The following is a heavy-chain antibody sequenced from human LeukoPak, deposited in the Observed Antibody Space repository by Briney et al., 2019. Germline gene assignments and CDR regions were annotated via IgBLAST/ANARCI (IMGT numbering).Heavy chain of an antibody. D-gene: IGHD2-2*02. V-gene: IGHV3-30*02. J-gene: IGHJ3*02. CDR3: AKDLLAYTMAAFDI. Sequence: GGSLRLSCAASGFTFSSYGMHWVRQAPGKGLEWVAFIRYDGSNKYYADSVKGRFTISRDNSRNTLYLRMDSLRAEDTAVYYCAKDLLAYTMAAFDIWGQGTMVTVSS. CDR1: GFTFSSYG. CDR2: IRYDGSNK.